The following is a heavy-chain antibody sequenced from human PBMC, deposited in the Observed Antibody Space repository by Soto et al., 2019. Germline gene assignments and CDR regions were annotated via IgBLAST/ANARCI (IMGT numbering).Heavy chain of an antibody. D-gene: IGHD5-12*01. V-gene: IGHV5-10-1*01. CDR1: GYSFTSYW. CDR2: IDPSDSYT. Sequence: PGESLKISCKGSGYSFTSYWISWVRQMPGKGLEWMGRIDPSDSYTNYSPSFQGHVTISADKSISTAYLQWSSLKASDTAMYYCATHRVYSGYDYYYYGMDVWGQGTTVTVSS. J-gene: IGHJ6*02. CDR3: ATHRVYSGYDYYYYGMDV.